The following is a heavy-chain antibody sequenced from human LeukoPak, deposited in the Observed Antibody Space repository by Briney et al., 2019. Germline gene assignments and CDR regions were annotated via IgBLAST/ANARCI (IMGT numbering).Heavy chain of an antibody. D-gene: IGHD3-9*01. CDR1: GGTFSSYA. Sequence: SVKVSCKASGGTFSSYAISWVRQAPGQGLEWMGGIIPIFGTANYAQKFQGRVTITADKYTSTAYMELSSMRSEDTAVYYCARATRYYDILTGYSGYYYYGMDVWGKGTTVTVSS. J-gene: IGHJ6*04. CDR3: ARATRYYDILTGYSGYYYYGMDV. V-gene: IGHV1-69*06. CDR2: IIPIFGTA.